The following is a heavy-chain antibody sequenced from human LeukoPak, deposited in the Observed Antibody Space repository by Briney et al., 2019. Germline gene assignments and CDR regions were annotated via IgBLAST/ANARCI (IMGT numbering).Heavy chain of an antibody. Sequence: SETLSLTCTVSGDSISSSSYYWGWIRQPPGKGLEWIGEINHSGSTNYNPSLKSRVTISVDMSKNQFSLKLSSVTAADTAVYYCATSSSSREPYYYYMDVWGKGTTVTVSS. CDR2: INHSGST. CDR3: ATSSSSREPYYYYMDV. D-gene: IGHD6-6*01. V-gene: IGHV4-39*07. J-gene: IGHJ6*03. CDR1: GDSISSSSYY.